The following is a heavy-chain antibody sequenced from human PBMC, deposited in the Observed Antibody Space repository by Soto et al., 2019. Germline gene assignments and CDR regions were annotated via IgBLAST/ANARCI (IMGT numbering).Heavy chain of an antibody. J-gene: IGHJ4*02. Sequence: QVQLVQSGAEVNKPGTSVKVSCKASGYTFSSYGISWVRQAPGQGLEWMGWISVFNGNTNYAQKFQDRVTMTTDTSTSTAYMELRSLTSYDTALYFCARDIGARPGYFEFWGQGTLVTVSS. CDR2: ISVFNGNT. CDR3: ARDIGARPGYFEF. CDR1: GYTFSSYG. V-gene: IGHV1-18*01. D-gene: IGHD6-6*01.